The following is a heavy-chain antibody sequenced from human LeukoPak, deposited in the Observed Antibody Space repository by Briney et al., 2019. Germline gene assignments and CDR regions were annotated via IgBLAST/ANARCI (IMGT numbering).Heavy chain of an antibody. V-gene: IGHV3-30*04. CDR1: GFTFSSYA. Sequence: PGRSLRLSCAASGFTFSSYAMHSVRQAPGKGLEWVAVISYDGSNKYYADSVKGRFTISRDNSKNTLYLQMNRLRAEDTAVYYCARGEWLQIDYWGQGTLVTVSS. CDR2: ISYDGSNK. J-gene: IGHJ4*02. D-gene: IGHD5-24*01. CDR3: ARGEWLQIDY.